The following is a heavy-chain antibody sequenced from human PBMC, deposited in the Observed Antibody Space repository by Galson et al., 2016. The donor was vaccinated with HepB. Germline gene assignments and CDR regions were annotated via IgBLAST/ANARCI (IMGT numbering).Heavy chain of an antibody. CDR2: ISRDGRNE. CDR1: GFNFRNYD. V-gene: IGHV3-30*04. J-gene: IGHJ4*02. Sequence: SLRLSCAASGFNFRNYDMHWVRQAPGKGLEWVALISRDGRNEYFVDSVKGRFTISRDNSKNTLYLQMNSLRPEDTAVYYCATLAHTAFDYWGQGTLVTVSS. D-gene: IGHD5-18*01. CDR3: ATLAHTAFDY.